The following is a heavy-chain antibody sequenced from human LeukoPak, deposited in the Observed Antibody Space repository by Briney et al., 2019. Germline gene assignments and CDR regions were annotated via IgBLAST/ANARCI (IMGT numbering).Heavy chain of an antibody. D-gene: IGHD3-22*01. V-gene: IGHV3-15*01. J-gene: IGHJ4*02. CDR1: GFTVSSNY. CDR3: TTAGTYYYDSSGRRFIDY. CDR2: IKSKTDGGTT. Sequence: GGSLRLSCAASGFTVSSNYMSGVRQAPGKGLEWVGRIKSKTDGGTTDYAAPVKGRFTISRDDSKTTLYLQMNSLKTEDTAVYYCTTAGTYYYDSSGRRFIDYWGQGTLVTVSS.